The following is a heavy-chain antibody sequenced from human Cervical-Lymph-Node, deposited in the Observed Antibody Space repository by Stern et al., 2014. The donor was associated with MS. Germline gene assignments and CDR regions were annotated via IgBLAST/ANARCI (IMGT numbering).Heavy chain of an antibody. CDR2: IFPGGSDI. V-gene: IGHV5-51*01. J-gene: IGHJ4*02. Sequence: VQLGQSGPEVKRPGESLKISCQASGYTFTSYWIGWVRQMPGKGLEWIAIIFPGGSDIRYSPSFQGQVTISADKSSSTAYLQWNNLKASDTAIYYCARRGKGVDYWGQGTLVTVSS. CDR3: ARRGKGVDY. CDR1: GYTFTSYW. D-gene: IGHD3-16*01.